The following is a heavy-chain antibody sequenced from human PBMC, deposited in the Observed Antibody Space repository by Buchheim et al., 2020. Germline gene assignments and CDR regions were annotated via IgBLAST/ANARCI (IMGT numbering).Heavy chain of an antibody. CDR2: VNHRGST. D-gene: IGHD3-10*01. J-gene: IGHJ4*02. V-gene: IGHV4-34*01. Sequence: QVQLQQWGAGLLKPSETLSLTCAVYGGSFSGYYWSWIRQPPGKGLVWIGEVNHRGSTNYNPSLKSRVPISVDTSKNQFSLKVNSVTAADTAVYYCARSRSGSFGGFDYWGQGTL. CDR3: ARSRSGSFGGFDY. CDR1: GGSFSGYY.